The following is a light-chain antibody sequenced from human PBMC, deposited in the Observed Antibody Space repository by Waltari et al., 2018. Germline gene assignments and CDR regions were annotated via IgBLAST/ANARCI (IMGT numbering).Light chain of an antibody. CDR1: SGHSSYA. V-gene: IGLV4-69*01. CDR3: QTWDTDIRV. J-gene: IGLJ3*02. CDR2: LNSDGSH. Sequence: QLVLTQSPSASASLGASVKLTCTLSSGHSSYAIAWHQQQPEKGPRFLMKLNSDGSHSKGDRIPDRFSGSSSGTERYLTISSLQSEDEADYYCQTWDTDIRVFGGGTELTVL.